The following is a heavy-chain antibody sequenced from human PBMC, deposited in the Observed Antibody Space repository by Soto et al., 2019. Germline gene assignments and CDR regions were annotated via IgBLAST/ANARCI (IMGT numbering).Heavy chain of an antibody. Sequence: PGGSLRLSCTASGFTFGDYAMSWVRQAPGKGLEWVGFIRSKAYGGTTEYVASVKGRFTISRDDSKSIAYLQMNSLKTEDTAVYYCTRVGIYSSGYIDYWGQGTLVTVSS. V-gene: IGHV3-49*04. CDR3: TRVGIYSSGYIDY. CDR1: GFTFGDYA. D-gene: IGHD6-19*01. CDR2: IRSKAYGGTT. J-gene: IGHJ4*02.